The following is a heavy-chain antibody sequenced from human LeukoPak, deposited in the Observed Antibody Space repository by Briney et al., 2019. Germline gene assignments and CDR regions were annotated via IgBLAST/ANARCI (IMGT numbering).Heavy chain of an antibody. V-gene: IGHV4-39*01. CDR1: GGSISSSSAY. D-gene: IGHD5-18*01. J-gene: IGHJ4*02. CDR3: VSPRGFSYGYFDY. CDR2: IYCSKNT. Sequence: SETLSLTCTVSGGSISSSSAYWGWIRQPPGKGLEGIGSIYCSKNTYYNPSLKSRVTISADTSKNQFSLTLGSVSATDTAVYYCVSPRGFSYGYFDYWGQGTLVTVSS.